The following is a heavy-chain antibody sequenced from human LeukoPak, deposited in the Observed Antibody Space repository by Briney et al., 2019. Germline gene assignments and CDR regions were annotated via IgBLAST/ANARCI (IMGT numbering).Heavy chain of an antibody. J-gene: IGHJ4*02. CDR3: TTAGLTMIRVGALDY. CDR1: GFTFSNAW. D-gene: IGHD3-10*01. V-gene: IGHV3-15*05. Sequence: PGGSLRLSCAASGFTFSNAWMTWVRQTPGKGLEWVGRIKSKSDGGTTDYAAPVKGRFTISRDDSKNTLYLHMNSLKTEDTALYFRTTAGLTMIRVGALDYWGQGTLVTVSS. CDR2: IKSKSDGGTT.